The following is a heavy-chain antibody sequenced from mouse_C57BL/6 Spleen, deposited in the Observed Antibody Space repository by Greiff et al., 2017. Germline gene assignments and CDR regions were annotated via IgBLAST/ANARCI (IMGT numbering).Heavy chain of an antibody. CDR3: ARGLDSSGSWFAY. J-gene: IGHJ3*01. Sequence: LQQPGAELVKPGASVKLSCKASGYTFTSYWMQWVKQRPGQGLEWIGEIDPSDSYTNYNQKFKGKATLTVDTSSSTAYMQLSSLTSEDSAVYYCARGLDSSGSWFAYWGQGTLVTVSA. V-gene: IGHV1-50*01. CDR2: IDPSDSYT. CDR1: GYTFTSYW. D-gene: IGHD3-2*02.